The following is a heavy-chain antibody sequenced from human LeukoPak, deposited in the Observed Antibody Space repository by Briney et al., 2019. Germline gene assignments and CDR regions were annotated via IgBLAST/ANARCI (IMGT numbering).Heavy chain of an antibody. CDR1: GGSFSGYY. D-gene: IGHD1-1*01. CDR2: INHSGST. V-gene: IGHV4-34*01. J-gene: IGHJ4*02. CDR3: ARGVGLTQGGTFDY. Sequence: SETLSLTCAVYGGSFSGYYWSWIRQPPGKGLEWIGEINHSGSTNYNPSLKSRVTISVDTSKNQFSLKLSSVTAADTAVYYCARGVGLTQGGTFDYWGQGTLLTVSS.